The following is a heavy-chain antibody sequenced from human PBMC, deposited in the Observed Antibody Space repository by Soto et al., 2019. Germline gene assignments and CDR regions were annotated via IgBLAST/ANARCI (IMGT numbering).Heavy chain of an antibody. V-gene: IGHV1-69*02. CDR2: IIPILGIA. CDR1: GGTFSSYT. CDR3: ASGYCSSTSCYGGAYYYYYMDV. Sequence: GASVKVSCKASGGTFSSYTISWVRQAPGQGLEWMGRIIPILGIANYAQKFQGRVTITADKSTSTAYMELSSLRSEDTAVYYCASGYCSSTSCYGGAYYYYYMDVWGKGTTVTVSS. J-gene: IGHJ6*03. D-gene: IGHD2-2*03.